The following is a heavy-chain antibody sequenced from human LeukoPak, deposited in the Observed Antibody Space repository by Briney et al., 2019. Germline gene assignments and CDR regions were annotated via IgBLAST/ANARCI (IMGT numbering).Heavy chain of an antibody. J-gene: IGHJ4*02. CDR3: ARAPPIYCSSTSCYQDY. Sequence: SETLSLTCTVSGGSIGSYYWSWIRQPAGKGLEWIGRIYISGSINYNPSLKSRVTMSVDTSKNQFSLKLSSVTAADTAVYYCARAPPIYCSSTSCYQDYWGQGTLVTVSS. CDR2: IYISGSI. V-gene: IGHV4-4*07. CDR1: GGSIGSYY. D-gene: IGHD2-2*01.